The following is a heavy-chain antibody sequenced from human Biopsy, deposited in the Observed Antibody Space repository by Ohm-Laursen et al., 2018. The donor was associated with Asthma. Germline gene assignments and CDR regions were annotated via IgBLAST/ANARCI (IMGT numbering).Heavy chain of an antibody. CDR2: ISYDGFNK. D-gene: IGHD5-12*01. J-gene: IGHJ4*02. Sequence: SLRLSCAASGFIFRGSNMFWVRQAPGKGLEWVAVISYDGFNKDYGDSVKGRFTISRDNSKNTLYLQVNSLRTEDTAVYYCAKRRGYSGHDNDYWGQGTLVIVSS. V-gene: IGHV3-30*18. CDR1: GFIFRGSN. CDR3: AKRRGYSGHDNDY.